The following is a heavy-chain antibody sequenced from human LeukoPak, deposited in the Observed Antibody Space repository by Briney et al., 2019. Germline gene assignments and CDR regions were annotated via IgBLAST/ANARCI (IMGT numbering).Heavy chain of an antibody. D-gene: IGHD3-22*01. CDR1: GFTFSSYA. V-gene: IGHV3-23*01. CDR2: ISGSGGST. J-gene: IGHJ3*02. Sequence: GGSLRLSCAASGFTFSSYAMSWVRQAPGKGLEWVSAISGSGGSTYYADSVKGRFTISRDNSKNTLYLQMNSLRAEDTAVYYCAKGYYDSSGYYPTYDAFDIWGQGTMITVSS. CDR3: AKGYYDSSGYYPTYDAFDI.